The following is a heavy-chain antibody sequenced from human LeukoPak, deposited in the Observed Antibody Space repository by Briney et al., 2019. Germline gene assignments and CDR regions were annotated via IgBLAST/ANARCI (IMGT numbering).Heavy chain of an antibody. CDR3: ARLGWATAPLDY. CDR1: GFTFSDYY. Sequence: GGSLRLSCAASGFTFSDYYMSWIRQAPGKGLEWVSYISSSSSYTNYADSVKGRFTISRDNTKNSLYLQMNSLRAEDTAVYYCARLGWATAPLDYWGQGTLVTVSS. V-gene: IGHV3-11*06. D-gene: IGHD5-12*01. J-gene: IGHJ4*02. CDR2: ISSSSSYT.